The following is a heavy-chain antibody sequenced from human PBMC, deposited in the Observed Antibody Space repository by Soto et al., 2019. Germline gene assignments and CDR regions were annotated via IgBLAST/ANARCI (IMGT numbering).Heavy chain of an antibody. CDR1: GFTFSSYA. CDR3: ARDRVNPSFFDY. CDR2: ISYDGSNK. Sequence: QVQLVESGGGVVQPGRSLRLSCAASGFTFSSYAMHWVRQAPGKGLEWVAVISYDGSNKYYADSVKGRFTISRDNSKNTLYLRMNSLRAEDTAVYYCARDRVNPSFFDYWGQGTLVTVSS. J-gene: IGHJ4*02. D-gene: IGHD4-4*01. V-gene: IGHV3-30-3*01.